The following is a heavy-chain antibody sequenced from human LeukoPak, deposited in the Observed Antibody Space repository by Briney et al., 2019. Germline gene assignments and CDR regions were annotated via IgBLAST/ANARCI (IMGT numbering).Heavy chain of an antibody. CDR3: ARRLRLVKGGSNWFDP. CDR2: IYYSGST. Sequence: PSETLSLTCSVSGDSISSSSSYWGWIRQPPGKGLEWIGSIYYSGSTYYNPSLKSRVTISVDTSKDQFSLKLSSVTAADTAVYYCARRLRLVKGGSNWFDPWGQGTLVTVSS. V-gene: IGHV4-39*01. CDR1: GDSISSSSSY. J-gene: IGHJ5*02. D-gene: IGHD3-9*01.